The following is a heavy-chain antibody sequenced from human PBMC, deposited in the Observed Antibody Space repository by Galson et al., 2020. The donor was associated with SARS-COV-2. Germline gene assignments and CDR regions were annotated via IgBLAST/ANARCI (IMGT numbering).Heavy chain of an antibody. Sequence: SVKVSCQASGGTFSSYAISWVRQAPGQGLEWMGGIIPILGIANYAQKFQVRVTITADKSTSTAYMELSSLRSEDTAVYYCAREKAPGSSSNWFDPWGQGTLVTVSS. D-gene: IGHD6-6*01. V-gene: IGHV1-69*10. CDR1: GGTFSSYA. CDR3: AREKAPGSSSNWFDP. CDR2: IIPILGIA. J-gene: IGHJ5*02.